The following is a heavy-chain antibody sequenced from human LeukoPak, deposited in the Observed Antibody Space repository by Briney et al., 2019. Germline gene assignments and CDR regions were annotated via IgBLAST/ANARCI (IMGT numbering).Heavy chain of an antibody. J-gene: IGHJ4*02. D-gene: IGHD3-22*01. CDR2: ISAFNGDT. Sequence: GASVTLSCKASGYAFDTYGISWVRQAPGQGLEWVGWISAFNGDTNSAQNLQGRVTMTTDTSTRTAYMELRNLRSDDTAIYYCARGLERESLDSSGYYYWGQGTLVTVSS. CDR1: GYAFDTYG. CDR3: ARGLERESLDSSGYYY. V-gene: IGHV1-18*01.